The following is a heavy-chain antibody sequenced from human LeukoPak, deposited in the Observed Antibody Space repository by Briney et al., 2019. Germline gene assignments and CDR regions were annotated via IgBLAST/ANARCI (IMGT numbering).Heavy chain of an antibody. CDR1: GFTFSSYW. D-gene: IGHD2/OR15-2a*01. Sequence: GGTLRLSCAVSGFTFSSYWISCVREAPGKGLEWVSSISSSSDYIYYAESVQGRFTISRDNAKYSLYLQMKSLRAEDTAVYYCARGKTSQNIVTRKAYNWFDPWGQGTLVTVSS. CDR3: ARGKTSQNIVTRKAYNWFDP. V-gene: IGHV3-21*01. J-gene: IGHJ5*02. CDR2: ISSSSDYI.